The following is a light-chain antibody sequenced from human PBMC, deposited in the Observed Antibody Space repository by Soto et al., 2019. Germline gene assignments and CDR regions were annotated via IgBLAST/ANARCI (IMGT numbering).Light chain of an antibody. V-gene: IGKV1-39*01. J-gene: IGKJ5*01. CDR2: AAS. CDR1: QSINTY. CDR3: QHSFNTPRT. Sequence: DIQMTQSPSSLSASVGDRVTITCRASQSINTYLNWYQQRPGKAPKLLIYAASSLQSGVPSRFSGSGSGTDFTLTISSLQPEDFATYYCQHSFNTPRTFGQGTRLEIK.